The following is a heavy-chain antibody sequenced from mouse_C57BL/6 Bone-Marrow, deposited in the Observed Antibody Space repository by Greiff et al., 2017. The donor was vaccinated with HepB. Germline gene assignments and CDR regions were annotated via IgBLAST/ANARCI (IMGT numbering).Heavy chain of an antibody. CDR2: ISNGGGST. CDR3: ARESSLYAMDD. J-gene: IGHJ4*01. D-gene: IGHD1-1*01. V-gene: IGHV5-12*01. CDR1: GFTFSDYY. Sequence: EVMLVESGGGLVQPGGSLKLSCAASGFTFSDYYMYWVRPTPEKRLEWVAYISNGGGSTYYPDTVKGRFTISRDNAQNTLYLQMSRLKSEDTAMYYCARESSLYAMDDWGQGTSVTVSS.